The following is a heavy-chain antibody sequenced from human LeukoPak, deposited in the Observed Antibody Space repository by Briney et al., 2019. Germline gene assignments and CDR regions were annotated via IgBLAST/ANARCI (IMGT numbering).Heavy chain of an antibody. CDR2: ISSSSSYI. D-gene: IGHD2-2*01. V-gene: IGHV3-21*01. CDR1: GFTFSSYS. CDR3: ARVGYCSSTSCHDFDY. J-gene: IGHJ4*02. Sequence: PGGSLRLSCAASGFTFSSYSMNWVRQAPGKGLEWVSSISSSSSYIYYADSMKGRFTISRDNAKNSLYLQMNSLRAEDTAVYYCARVGYCSSTSCHDFDYWGQGTLVTVSS.